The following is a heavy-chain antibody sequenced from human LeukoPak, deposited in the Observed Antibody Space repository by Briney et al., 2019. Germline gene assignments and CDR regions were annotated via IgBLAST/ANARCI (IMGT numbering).Heavy chain of an antibody. J-gene: IGHJ6*03. Sequence: SETLSLTCTVSGGSLSSSSYYWGWIRQPPGKGLEWIGSIYYSGSTYYKSSLKSRVTISVDTSKNQFSLNLSSVTAADTAVYFCARRRGQSSGPSYYYFYMDVWGKGTTVTVSS. CDR2: IYYSGST. CDR3: ARRRGQSSGPSYYYFYMDV. D-gene: IGHD2-8*02. CDR1: GGSLSSSSYY. V-gene: IGHV4-39*07.